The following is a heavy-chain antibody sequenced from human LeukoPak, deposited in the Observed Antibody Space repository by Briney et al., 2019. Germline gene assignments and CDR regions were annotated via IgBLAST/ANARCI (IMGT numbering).Heavy chain of an antibody. V-gene: IGHV1-18*01. CDR1: GYTFTSYG. J-gene: IGHJ4*02. Sequence: VASVKVSCKASGYTFTSYGISWVRQAPGQGLEWMGWISAYNGNTNYAQKLQGRATMTTDTSTSTAYMELRSLRSDDTAVYYCARDMYYDYVWGSYRTTFDYWGQGTLVTVSS. CDR2: ISAYNGNT. D-gene: IGHD3-16*02. CDR3: ARDMYYDYVWGSYRTTFDY.